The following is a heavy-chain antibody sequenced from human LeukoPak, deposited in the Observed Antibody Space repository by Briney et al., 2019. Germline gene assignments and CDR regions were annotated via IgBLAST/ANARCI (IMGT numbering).Heavy chain of an antibody. D-gene: IGHD2-8*01. CDR1: GGTFSSYA. Sequence: SSVKVSCKASGGTFSSYAISWVRQAPGQGLEWMGGIIPIFGTANYAQKFQGRVTITTDESTSTAYMELSSLRSEDTAVYYCASCTPTQLTNWFDPWGQGTLVTVSS. CDR3: ASCTPTQLTNWFDP. V-gene: IGHV1-69*05. CDR2: IIPIFGTA. J-gene: IGHJ5*02.